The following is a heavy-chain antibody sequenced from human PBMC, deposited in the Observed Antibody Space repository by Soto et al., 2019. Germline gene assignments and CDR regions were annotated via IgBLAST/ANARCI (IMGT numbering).Heavy chain of an antibody. CDR2: INSDGSST. CDR3: ARPLGSGSYYYYGMDV. CDR1: GFTLSSYW. D-gene: IGHD1-26*01. J-gene: IGHJ6*02. V-gene: IGHV3-74*01. Sequence: PGGSLRLSCAASGFTLSSYWMHWVRQAPGKGLVWVSRINSDGSSTSYADSVKGRFTISRDNAKNTLYLQMNSLRAEDTAVYYCARPLGSGSYYYYGMDVWGQGTTVTVSS.